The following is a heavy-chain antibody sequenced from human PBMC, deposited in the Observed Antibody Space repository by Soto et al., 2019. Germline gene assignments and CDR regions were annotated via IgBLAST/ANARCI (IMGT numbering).Heavy chain of an antibody. CDR3: TTDLTDILPWDV. CDR2: ISYDGSNK. Sequence: PGESLKISCAASGFTFSSYGMHWVRQAPGKGLEWVAVISYDGSNKYYADSVKGRFTISRDNSKNTLYLQMNSLRAEDTAVYYCTTDLTDILPWDVWGQGTTVTVSS. CDR1: GFTFSSYG. J-gene: IGHJ6*02. V-gene: IGHV3-30*03. D-gene: IGHD3-9*01.